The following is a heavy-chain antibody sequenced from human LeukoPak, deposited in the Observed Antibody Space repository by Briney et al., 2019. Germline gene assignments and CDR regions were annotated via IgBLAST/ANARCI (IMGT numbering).Heavy chain of an antibody. V-gene: IGHV1-18*01. J-gene: IGHJ5*02. CDR1: GYTFTSYG. Sequence: ASVKVSCKASGYTFTSYGISWVRQAPGQGLEWMGWISAYNGNTNYAQKLQGRVTMTTDTSTSTAYMELSSLRSEDTAVYYCARVVRGYYDFWSGPGWFDPWGQGTLVTVSS. CDR3: ARVVRGYYDFWSGPGWFDP. D-gene: IGHD3-3*01. CDR2: ISAYNGNT.